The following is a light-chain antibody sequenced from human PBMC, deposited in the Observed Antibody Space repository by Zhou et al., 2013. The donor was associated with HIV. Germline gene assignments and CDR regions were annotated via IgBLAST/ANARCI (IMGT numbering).Light chain of an antibody. J-gene: IGKJ2*01. V-gene: IGKV3-20*01. CDR1: QSVSSTH. CDR2: GTA. Sequence: ETVLMQSPGTLSLSAGDVATLSCRSNQSVSSTHLAWYQQRPGQAPRLLIYGTANRVAGIPDRFSGSGSGTEFTLTIKGLEPEDFGVYYCQHFDTSPMYTFGQGTKLEIK. CDR3: QHFDTSPMYT.